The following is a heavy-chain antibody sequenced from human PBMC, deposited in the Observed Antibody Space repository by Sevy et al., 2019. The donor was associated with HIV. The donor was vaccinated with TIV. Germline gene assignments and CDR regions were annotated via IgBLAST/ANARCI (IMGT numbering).Heavy chain of an antibody. CDR2: VSGGSNYI. V-gene: IGHV3-21*06. D-gene: IGHD1-26*01. CDR1: GFTFITYN. J-gene: IGHJ4*02. Sequence: GGSLRLSCAASGFTFITYNMNWVRQAPGKGLEWVSSVSGGSNYIYYAESLKGRFIISRDNAKNTLYLQINSLRADDTAVYYCARGPPDGSYDYFDYWGQGTLVTVSS. CDR3: ARGPPDGSYDYFDY.